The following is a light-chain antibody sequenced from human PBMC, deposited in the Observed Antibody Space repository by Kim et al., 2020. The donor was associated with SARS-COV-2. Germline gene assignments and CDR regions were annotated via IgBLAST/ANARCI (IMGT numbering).Light chain of an antibody. Sequence: EIVMTQSPATLSVSPGERATLSCRASQSVSSNLAWYQQKLGQAPRLLIYRASTRATGIPARFSGSGSGTEFTLTISSQQSEDFAVYYCQQYDNWPWTFGQGTKVDIK. CDR1: QSVSSN. V-gene: IGKV3-15*01. CDR2: RAS. CDR3: QQYDNWPWT. J-gene: IGKJ1*01.